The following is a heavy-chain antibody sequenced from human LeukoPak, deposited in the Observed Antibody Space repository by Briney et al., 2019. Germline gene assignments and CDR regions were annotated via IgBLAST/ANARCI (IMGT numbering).Heavy chain of an antibody. CDR2: IYSGGDT. J-gene: IGHJ6*03. V-gene: IGHV3-53*01. Sequence: GGSLRLSCAASGFTVSGNYMSWVRQAPGKGLECVAVIYSGGDTYYADSVKGRFTISRDNAKNSLYLQMNSLRAEDTAVYYCARIHSSKGPYYYYMDVWGKGTTVTVSS. D-gene: IGHD6-13*01. CDR3: ARIHSSKGPYYYYMDV. CDR1: GFTVSGNY.